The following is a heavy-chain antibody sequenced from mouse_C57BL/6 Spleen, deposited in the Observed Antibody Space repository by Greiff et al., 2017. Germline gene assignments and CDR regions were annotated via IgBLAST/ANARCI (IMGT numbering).Heavy chain of an antibody. J-gene: IGHJ1*03. CDR1: GYTFTDYN. CDR2: INPNNGGN. D-gene: IGHD2-5*01. V-gene: IGHV1-18*01. CDR3: ARKGAYYNNYGYIDV. Sequence: VQLKESGPELVKPGASVKIPCKASGYTFTDYNMDWVKQSHGKSLEWIGDINPNNGGNIYNQKFKGKATLTVDKSSSTAYMELRSLTTKHTAVYYCARKGAYYNNYGYIDVWGTGTSVTVSS.